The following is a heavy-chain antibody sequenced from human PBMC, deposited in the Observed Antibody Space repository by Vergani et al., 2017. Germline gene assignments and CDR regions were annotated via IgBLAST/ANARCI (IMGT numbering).Heavy chain of an antibody. J-gene: IGHJ4*03. Sequence: QVHLVESGGGVVQPGRSLRLSCVVSGFTSSYYGMHWVRQAPGKGLEWVAVISYDGTQKYYADSVKGRFTISRDNSKSTLYLQMNSLRTEDTAVYYCATYSSSTPGFKIGDIREWGQGTLVTVSS. V-gene: IGHV3-30*03. D-gene: IGHD5-24*01. CDR2: ISYDGTQK. CDR1: GFTSSYYG. CDR3: ATYSSSTPGFKIGDIRE.